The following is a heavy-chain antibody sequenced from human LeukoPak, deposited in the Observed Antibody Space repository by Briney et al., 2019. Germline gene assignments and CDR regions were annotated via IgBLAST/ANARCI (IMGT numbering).Heavy chain of an antibody. V-gene: IGHV3-74*01. Sequence: GGSLRLSCAASGFTFSSYWMHWVRQAPGKGLVWVSRINSDGSSTSYADSVKGRFTISRDNAKNTLYLQMNSLRAEDTAVYYCARDYRKSDCSGGSCYPDYWGQGTLVTVSS. J-gene: IGHJ4*02. CDR1: GFTFSSYW. CDR3: ARDYRKSDCSGGSCYPDY. CDR2: INSDGSST. D-gene: IGHD2-15*01.